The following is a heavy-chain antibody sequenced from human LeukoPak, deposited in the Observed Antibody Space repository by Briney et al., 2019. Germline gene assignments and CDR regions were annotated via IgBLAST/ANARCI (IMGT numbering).Heavy chain of an antibody. Sequence: ASVKVSCKASGYTFTSYGFSWVRQAPGQGLEWMGIINPSGGSTSYAQKFQGRVTVTRDTSTSTVYMELSSLRSEDTAMYYCAREGEIGYDLSDYWGQGTLVTVSS. V-gene: IGHV1-46*01. J-gene: IGHJ4*02. CDR1: GYTFTSYG. CDR3: AREGEIGYDLSDY. D-gene: IGHD5-12*01. CDR2: INPSGGST.